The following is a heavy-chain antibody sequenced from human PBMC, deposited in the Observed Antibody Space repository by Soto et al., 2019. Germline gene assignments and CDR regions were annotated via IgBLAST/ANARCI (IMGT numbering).Heavy chain of an antibody. D-gene: IGHD5-12*01. J-gene: IGHJ2*01. Sequence: QVQLVQSGAEVKKPGSSVTVSCKASGGTFSSYTISWVRQAPGQGLEWMGGIIPIFGTANYAQKFQGRVMITADESTSPAYMELSSLRSEDTAVYYCARGNHRWLQLWYFDLWGRGTLVTVSS. V-gene: IGHV1-69*12. CDR3: ARGNHRWLQLWYFDL. CDR2: IIPIFGTA. CDR1: GGTFSSYT.